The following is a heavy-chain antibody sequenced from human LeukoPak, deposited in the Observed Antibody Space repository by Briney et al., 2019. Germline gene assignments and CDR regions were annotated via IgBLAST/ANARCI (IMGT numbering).Heavy chain of an antibody. J-gene: IGHJ4*02. CDR2: INPSGGST. CDR1: GYTFTSYY. D-gene: IGHD3-10*01. CDR3: ARVTSMVRGPGDY. Sequence: ASVKVSCKASGYTFTSYYMHWVRQAPGQGLEWMGIINPSGGSTSYAQKFQGRVTMTRDMSTSTVYMELSSLRSEGTAVYYCARVTSMVRGPGDYWGQGTLVTVSS. V-gene: IGHV1-46*01.